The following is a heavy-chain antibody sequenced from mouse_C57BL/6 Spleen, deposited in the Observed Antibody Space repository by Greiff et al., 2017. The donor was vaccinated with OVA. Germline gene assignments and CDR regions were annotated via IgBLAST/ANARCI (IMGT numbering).Heavy chain of an antibody. CDR1: GFSLTSYG. CDR3: AREVDEGFAY. V-gene: IGHV2-6*03. Sequence: VKLMESGPGLVAPSQSLSITCTVSGFSLTSYGVHWVRQPPGKGLEWLVVIWSDGSTTYNYALKSRLSISTDNSKSQVFLKMNSLQTDDTAMYYCAREVDEGFAYWGQGTLVTVSA. CDR2: IWSDGST. D-gene: IGHD1-1*02. J-gene: IGHJ3*01.